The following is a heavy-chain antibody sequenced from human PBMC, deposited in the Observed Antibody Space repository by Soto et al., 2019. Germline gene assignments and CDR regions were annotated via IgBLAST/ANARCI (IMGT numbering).Heavy chain of an antibody. CDR3: ARLGGIVDTGTWIQ. J-gene: IGHJ4*02. Sequence: GESLKISCKASGYRFSTYWIGWVRQRPGKGPEWMAIIYPGDSDTRENPSFQGQVTISADKSSNTVHLQWRSLKASDTAIYYCARLGGIVDTGTWIQWGQGTPVTAS. CDR1: GYRFSTYW. D-gene: IGHD1-26*01. CDR2: IYPGDSDT. V-gene: IGHV5-51*01.